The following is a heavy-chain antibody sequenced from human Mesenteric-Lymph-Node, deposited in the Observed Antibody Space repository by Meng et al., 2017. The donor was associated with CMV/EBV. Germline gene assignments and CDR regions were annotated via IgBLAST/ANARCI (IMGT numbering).Heavy chain of an antibody. Sequence: GESLKISCAASGFLFSTYHIHWVRQAPGKGLEWVAFISLDGYREYFADSVKGRFAVSRDNSMNTLWLQMNSLRIDDTGVYYCARETTGLDYWGHGTLVTVSS. CDR3: ARETTGLDY. CDR1: GFLFSTYH. D-gene: IGHD1-1*01. J-gene: IGHJ4*01. CDR2: ISLDGYRE. V-gene: IGHV3-30*02.